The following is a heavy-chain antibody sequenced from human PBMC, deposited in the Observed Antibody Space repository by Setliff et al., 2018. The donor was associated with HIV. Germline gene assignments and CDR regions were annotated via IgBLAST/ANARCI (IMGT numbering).Heavy chain of an antibody. CDR2: IYTSGST. D-gene: IGHD6-13*01. CDR1: GGSISSGRYY. CDR3: ARGQVFSRWYWFDP. V-gene: IGHV4-61*09. J-gene: IGHJ5*02. Sequence: PSETLSLTCTVSGGSISSGRYYWSWIRQPAGKGLEWIGHIYTSGSTNYNPSLKSRVTISVDMSKNQFSLKLRSVSAADTAVYYCARGQVFSRWYWFDPWGQGTLVTVSS.